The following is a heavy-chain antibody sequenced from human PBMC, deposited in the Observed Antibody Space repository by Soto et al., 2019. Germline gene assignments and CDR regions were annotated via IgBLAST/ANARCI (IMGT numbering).Heavy chain of an antibody. D-gene: IGHD2-2*01. V-gene: IGHV4-4*02. Sequence: QVQLQESGPGLVKPSGTLSLTCAVSGDSISSSNWWSWVRQPPGKGLEWIGDIYHSGSTNYNPSRKRRVTLSVDKAKNHYSLPLTSVTAADTAVYDGARLDTSWFLWGQGTLGTGSS. J-gene: IGHJ4*02. CDR3: ARLDTSWFL. CDR2: IYHSGST. CDR1: GDSISSSNW.